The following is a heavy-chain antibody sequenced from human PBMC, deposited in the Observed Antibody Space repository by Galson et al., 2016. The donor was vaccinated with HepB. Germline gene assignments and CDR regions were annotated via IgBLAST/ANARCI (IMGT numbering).Heavy chain of an antibody. CDR2: INHSGST. J-gene: IGHJ6*02. CDR3: ARSGYNYYYYYGMDV. V-gene: IGHV4-34*01. D-gene: IGHD5-24*01. CDR1: GGSFSGYY. Sequence: ETLSLTCAAYGGSFSGYYWSWIRQPPGKGLEWIGEINHSGSTNYNPSLKSRVTISVDTSKNQFSLKLSSVTAADTAAYYCARSGYNYYYYYGMDVWGQGTTVTVSS.